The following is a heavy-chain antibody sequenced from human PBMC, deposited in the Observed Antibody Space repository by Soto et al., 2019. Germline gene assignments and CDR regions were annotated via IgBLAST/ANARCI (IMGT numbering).Heavy chain of an antibody. D-gene: IGHD5-18*01. V-gene: IGHV3-21*01. J-gene: IGHJ4*02. Sequence: EVQLVESGGGLVKPGGSLRLSCAASGFTFSSYSMNWVRQAPGKGLEWVSYISSSSSYIYYADSVKGRFTISRDNAKNSLYLQMNSLRAEDTAVYYCARGGYSYGPVDYWGQGTLVTVSS. CDR3: ARGGYSYGPVDY. CDR2: ISSSSSYI. CDR1: GFTFSSYS.